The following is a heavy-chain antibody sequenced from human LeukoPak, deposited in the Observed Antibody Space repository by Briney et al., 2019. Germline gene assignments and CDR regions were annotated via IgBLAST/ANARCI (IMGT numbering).Heavy chain of an antibody. J-gene: IGHJ4*02. CDR2: ISGSGGST. CDR3: AKGPMYSGTYPIDY. Sequence: GSLRLSCAASGFTFSSYGMSWVRQAPGKGLEWVSAISGSGGSTYYADSVKGRFTISRDNSKNTLYLQMNSLRAEDTAVYYCAKGPMYSGTYPIDYWGQGTLVTVSS. V-gene: IGHV3-23*01. D-gene: IGHD1-26*01. CDR1: GFTFSSYG.